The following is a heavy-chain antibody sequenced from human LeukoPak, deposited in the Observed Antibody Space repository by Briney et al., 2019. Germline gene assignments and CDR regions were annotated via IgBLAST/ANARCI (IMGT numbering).Heavy chain of an antibody. Sequence: SETLSLTCTVSGGSTSSSSYYWGWIRQPPGKGLEWIGSIYYSGSTYYNPSLKSRVTISVDTSKNQFSLKLSSVTAADTAVYYCARHYYDFWSGYWPHWSQGTLVTVSS. CDR1: GGSTSSSSYY. V-gene: IGHV4-39*01. D-gene: IGHD3-3*01. CDR3: ARHYYDFWSGYWPH. J-gene: IGHJ4*02. CDR2: IYYSGST.